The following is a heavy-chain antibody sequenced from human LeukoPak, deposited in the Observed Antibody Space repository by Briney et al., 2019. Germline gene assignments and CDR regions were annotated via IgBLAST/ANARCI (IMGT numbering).Heavy chain of an antibody. J-gene: IGHJ4*02. V-gene: IGHV4-59*01. CDR3: ARDGGDEILDY. CDR1: GGSISSYY. Sequence: AETLSLTCTVSGGSISSYYWSWIRQPPGKALEWIGYIYYRGSPNYNPSLKSRVTISIDTSKYQFSLRLSSVTAADTAVYYCARDGGDEILDYWGQGTLVTVSS. CDR2: IYYRGSP. D-gene: IGHD4-17*01.